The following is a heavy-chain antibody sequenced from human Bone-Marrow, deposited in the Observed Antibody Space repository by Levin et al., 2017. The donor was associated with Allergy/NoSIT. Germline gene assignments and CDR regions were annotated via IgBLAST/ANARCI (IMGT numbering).Heavy chain of an antibody. CDR1: GFTFSSYG. Sequence: LSLTCAASGFTFSSYGMHWVRQAPGKGLEWVAVISYDGSNKYYADSVKGRFTISRDNSKNTLYLQMNSLRAEDTAVYYCAKGPIVGAGRGFDYWGQGTLVTVSS. CDR3: AKGPIVGAGRGFDY. J-gene: IGHJ4*02. CDR2: ISYDGSNK. V-gene: IGHV3-30*18. D-gene: IGHD1-26*01.